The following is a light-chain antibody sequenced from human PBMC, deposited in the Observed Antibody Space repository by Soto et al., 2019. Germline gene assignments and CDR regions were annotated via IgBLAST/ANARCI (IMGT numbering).Light chain of an antibody. CDR1: QTIDSW. V-gene: IGKV1-5*03. CDR2: KAS. J-gene: IGKJ1*01. Sequence: DIQMTQSPSTLSASVGDRVTITCRASQTIDSWLAWYQQRPGKPPNLLIYKASTLASGVPSRFSGSGSGTEFTLTINSLQPDDFATYYCQQYHIYSGTFGQGTKVDIQ. CDR3: QQYHIYSGT.